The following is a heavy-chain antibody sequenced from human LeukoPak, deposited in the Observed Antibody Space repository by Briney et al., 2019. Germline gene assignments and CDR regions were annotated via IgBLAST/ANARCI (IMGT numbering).Heavy chain of an antibody. J-gene: IGHJ4*02. CDR3: ARGTHLPRDYDSSGYYYYFDY. Sequence: PSETLSLTCAVYGGSFSGYYWSWIRQPPGKGLEWIGEINHSGSTNYNPSHKSRVTISVDTSKNQFSLKLSSVTAADTAVYYCARGTHLPRDYDSSGYYYYFDYWGQGTLVTVSS. V-gene: IGHV4-34*01. CDR2: INHSGST. CDR1: GGSFSGYY. D-gene: IGHD3-22*01.